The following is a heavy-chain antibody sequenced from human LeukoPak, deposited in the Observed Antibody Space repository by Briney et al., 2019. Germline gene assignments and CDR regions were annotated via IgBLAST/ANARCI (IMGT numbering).Heavy chain of an antibody. J-gene: IGHJ4*02. CDR2: INSDGSTT. Sequence: GGSLRLSCAASGFTLSNYWMHWVRQAPGKGLVWVSRINSDGSTTSYADSVKGRFTISRDNAKNTLYLQMDSLRAEDTAVYFCASAPPSRESDCWGQGTLVTVSS. V-gene: IGHV3-74*01. CDR1: GFTLSNYW. CDR3: ASAPPSRESDC.